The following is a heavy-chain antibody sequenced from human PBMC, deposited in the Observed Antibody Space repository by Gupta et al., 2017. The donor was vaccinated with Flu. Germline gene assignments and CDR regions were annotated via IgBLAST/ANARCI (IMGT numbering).Heavy chain of an antibody. CDR2: VTCSGST. CDR1: GGAVNNNF. D-gene: IGHD5/OR15-5a*01. V-gene: IGHV4-59*02. CDR3: ARKGYSVYDDFDY. J-gene: IGHJ4*02. Sequence: QVELQESGPGLVKPSETLSLTCTVSGGAVNNNFWRWIRQPPGKGLEWIGYVTCSGSTSYNPALMSRVTRSVDTAKNHFSLKLSSVTAADTAVYFCARKGYSVYDDFDYWGQGTLVTVSS.